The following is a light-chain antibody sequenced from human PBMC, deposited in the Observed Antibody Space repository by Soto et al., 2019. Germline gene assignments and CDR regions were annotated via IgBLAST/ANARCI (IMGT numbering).Light chain of an antibody. Sequence: ETVLTQSPGTLSLSPGERATLSCRASQSVSSSYLAWYQRKPGQAPRLLIYGASIRATGIPNRFSGSGSGTDFTLTISRLEPEDFAVYYCQQYGNSPITFGQGTRLDIK. J-gene: IGKJ5*01. CDR1: QSVSSSY. CDR3: QQYGNSPIT. V-gene: IGKV3-20*01. CDR2: GAS.